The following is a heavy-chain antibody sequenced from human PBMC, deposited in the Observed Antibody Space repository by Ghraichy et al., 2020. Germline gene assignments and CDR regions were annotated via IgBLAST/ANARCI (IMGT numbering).Heavy chain of an antibody. CDR1: GCSISSSTYY. V-gene: IGHV4-39*01. J-gene: IGHJ5*02. D-gene: IGHD6-25*01. CDR3: AKQNVGISAAES. CDR2: IFYSGST. Sequence: SETLSLTCTVSGCSISSSTYYWVWLRQPPGKGLEWIVSIFYSGSTYSNPSLNSLVTMSVDTPKNQFSLKVTSVTAADTAVYYCAKQNVGISAAESWGQGTLVTVSS.